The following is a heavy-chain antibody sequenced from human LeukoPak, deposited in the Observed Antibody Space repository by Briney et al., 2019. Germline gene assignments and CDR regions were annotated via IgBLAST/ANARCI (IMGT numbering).Heavy chain of an antibody. Sequence: GASVKVSCKASGYTFTSYYIRWVRQAPGQGLEWMGWINAHNGNTNYAQTLQGRVTMTTHTSTNTAYIDQKSLISDHTPVYYCARVLSDCSGGNCCSGGLGYMDVWGKGTTVTISS. CDR1: GYTFTSYY. V-gene: IGHV1-18*04. J-gene: IGHJ6*03. D-gene: IGHD2-15*01. CDR2: INAHNGNT. CDR3: ARVLSDCSGGNCCSGGLGYMDV.